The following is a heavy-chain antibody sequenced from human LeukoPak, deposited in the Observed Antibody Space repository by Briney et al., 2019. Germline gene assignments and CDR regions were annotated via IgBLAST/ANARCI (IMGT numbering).Heavy chain of an antibody. Sequence: ASVKVSCKVSGYTLTELSMHWVRQAPGKGLEWMGGFDPEDGETIYAQKFQGRVTMTEDTSTDTAYMELRSLRSDDTAVYYCARDRGYSYGGDYWGQGTLVTVSS. V-gene: IGHV1-24*01. CDR2: FDPEDGET. J-gene: IGHJ4*02. D-gene: IGHD5-18*01. CDR1: GYTLTELS. CDR3: ARDRGYSYGGDY.